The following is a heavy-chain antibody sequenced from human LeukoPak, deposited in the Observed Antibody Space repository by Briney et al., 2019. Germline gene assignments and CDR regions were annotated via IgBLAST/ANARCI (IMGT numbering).Heavy chain of an antibody. CDR1: GYSFTSYW. CDR3: ARRRCSTSCYAGWFDP. CDR2: IDPSDSYT. J-gene: IGHJ5*02. Sequence: GESLKISCKGSGYSFTSYWISWVRQMPGKGLEWMGRIDPSDSYTSYSPSFQGHVTISADKSISTAYLQWSSLKASDTAMCYCARRRCSTSCYAGWFDPWGQGTLVTVSS. D-gene: IGHD2-2*01. V-gene: IGHV5-10-1*01.